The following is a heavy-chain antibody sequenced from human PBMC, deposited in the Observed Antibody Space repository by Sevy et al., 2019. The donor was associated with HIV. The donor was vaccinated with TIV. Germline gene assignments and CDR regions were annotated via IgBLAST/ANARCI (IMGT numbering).Heavy chain of an antibody. J-gene: IGHJ4*02. CDR2: ISWNSGSI. V-gene: IGHV3-9*01. CDR3: AKDTSRYCSSASCYTPWDY. D-gene: IGHD2-2*02. CDR1: GFTFDDYA. Sequence: GGSLRLSCVASGFTFDDYAMHWVRQAPGKGLEWVSVISWNSGSIGYADSVKGRFTISRDNAKNSLYLQMNSLRAEDTALYYCAKDTSRYCSSASCYTPWDYWGQGTLVTVSS.